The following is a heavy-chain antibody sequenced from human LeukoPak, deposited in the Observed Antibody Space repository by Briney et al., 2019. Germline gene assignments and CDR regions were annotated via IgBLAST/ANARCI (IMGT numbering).Heavy chain of an antibody. V-gene: IGHV4-59*08. CDR3: ARRAYGSGSFNRYYLDY. CDR1: GGSISNYY. Sequence: PSETLSLTCTVSGGSISNYYWSWIRRPPGKGLEWIGYIYYSGSTNYNPSLKSRVTISVDTSKNQFSLKLNSVTTADTAVYYCARRAYGSGSFNRYYLDYWGQGTLVAVSS. CDR2: IYYSGST. J-gene: IGHJ4*02. D-gene: IGHD3-10*01.